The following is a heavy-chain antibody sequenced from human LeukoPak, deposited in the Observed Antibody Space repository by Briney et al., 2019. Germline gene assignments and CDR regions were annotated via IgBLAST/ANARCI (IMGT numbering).Heavy chain of an antibody. J-gene: IGHJ4*02. CDR1: GGSISSTNW. CDR3: AREGGPYRPLDY. V-gene: IGHV4-4*02. CDR2: VHLSGRT. Sequence: RASGTLSLTCGVSGGSISSTNWWTWVRQPPGEGPEWIGEVHLSGRTNYNPSLESRVTMSVDMSENHVSLKLTSATAADTAVYYCAREGGPYRPLDYSGQGTLVTVSS.